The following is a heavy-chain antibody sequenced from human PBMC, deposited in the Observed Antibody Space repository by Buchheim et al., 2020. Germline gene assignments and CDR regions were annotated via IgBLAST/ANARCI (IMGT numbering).Heavy chain of an antibody. V-gene: IGHV4-34*01. CDR3: ARGRPGGWFDP. CDR1: GGSFSDYF. D-gene: IGHD1-26*01. Sequence: QVQLQQWGAGLLKPSETLSLTCAVYGGSFSDYFWNWIRQPPGKGLEWIGEIKHSGTNNYNPSFKSRVAMSVDTSKNQVSLILNSVTAADTAVYYCARGRPGGWFDPWGQGT. J-gene: IGHJ5*02. CDR2: IKHSGTN.